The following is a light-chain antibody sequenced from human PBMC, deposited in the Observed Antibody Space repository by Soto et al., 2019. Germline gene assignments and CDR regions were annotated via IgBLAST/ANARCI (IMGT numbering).Light chain of an antibody. J-gene: IGKJ1*01. CDR1: QSVSGN. CDR2: GAS. Sequence: EIVMTQSPATLSVSPGERATLSCRASQSVSGNLAWYQQRPGQAPRLLIYGASTRATGIPARFSGSGSGTESTLTISSLQSEDFAVYYCQQYNNWPPSFGQGTKVEIK. CDR3: QQYNNWPPS. V-gene: IGKV3-15*01.